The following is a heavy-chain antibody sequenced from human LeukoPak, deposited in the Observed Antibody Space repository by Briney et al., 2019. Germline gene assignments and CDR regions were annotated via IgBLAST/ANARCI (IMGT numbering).Heavy chain of an antibody. CDR3: ARDRGYSYGWGIYFFDF. D-gene: IGHD5-18*01. CDR2: IYSSGTT. Sequence: SETLSLTCSVSGGSISSYHWNWIRQPAGKGLEWIGRIYSSGTTNFNPSLTSRLTMSVDTSKNQFSLKLQSVTAADTAVYYCARDRGYSYGWGIYFFDFWGQGTLVTVSS. V-gene: IGHV4-4*07. CDR1: GGSISSYH. J-gene: IGHJ4*02.